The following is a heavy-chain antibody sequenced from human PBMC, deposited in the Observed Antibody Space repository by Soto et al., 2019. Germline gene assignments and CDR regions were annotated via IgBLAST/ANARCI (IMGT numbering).Heavy chain of an antibody. CDR1: GGSVSNFW. V-gene: IGHV4-59*02. CDR3: ARGPGASGSYHGAFDY. J-gene: IGHJ4*02. D-gene: IGHD3-10*01. CDR2: IYYTGFT. Sequence: QLQLQESGPGLVKPSETLSLTCTVSGGSVSNFWWSWFRQSPWKGLEWLGYIYYTGFTKYNPSLKSRVTISLDASRNQFSLRLTSVTAADTAVYYCARGPGASGSYHGAFDYWGPVTLVTASS.